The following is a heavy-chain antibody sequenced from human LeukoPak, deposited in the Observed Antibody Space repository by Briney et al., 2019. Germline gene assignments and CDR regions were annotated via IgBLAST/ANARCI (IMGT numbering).Heavy chain of an antibody. V-gene: IGHV4-61*01. CDR3: ARDQFGVVVPAARSRLYYYGMDV. D-gene: IGHD2-2*01. Sequence: PSETLSLTCTVSGDSISSSSYSWSWIRQPPGKGLEWIGYIYYSGSTNYNPSLKSRVTISVDTSKNQFSLKLSSVTAADTAVYYCARDQFGVVVPAARSRLYYYGMDVWGQGTTVTVSS. J-gene: IGHJ6*02. CDR2: IYYSGST. CDR1: GDSISSSSYS.